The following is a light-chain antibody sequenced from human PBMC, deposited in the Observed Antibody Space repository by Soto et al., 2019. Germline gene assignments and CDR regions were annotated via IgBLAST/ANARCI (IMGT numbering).Light chain of an antibody. CDR1: QGVTTN. CDR3: QQPWT. Sequence: MTQSPSTLSASVGDRVTITCRASQGVTTNFAWYQQKSGQSPRLLIYDVSIRATGVPARFSATGSETDFTLTISGLQSEDSAVYYCQQPWTFGQGTKVDIK. J-gene: IGKJ1*01. CDR2: DVS. V-gene: IGKV3-15*01.